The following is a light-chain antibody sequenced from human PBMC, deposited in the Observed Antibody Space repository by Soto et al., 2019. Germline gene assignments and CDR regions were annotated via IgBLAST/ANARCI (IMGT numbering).Light chain of an antibody. CDR2: AAS. CDR3: QQSYSTPLAT. CDR1: QSISSY. V-gene: IGKV1-39*01. J-gene: IGKJ3*01. Sequence: DIQMTQSPSSLSASVGDRVTITCRASQSISSYLNWYQQKPGKAPKLLIYAASSLQSGVPSRFSGSGSGTDFTLPISSLQPEDFATYYCQQSYSTPLATFGPGTKVDIK.